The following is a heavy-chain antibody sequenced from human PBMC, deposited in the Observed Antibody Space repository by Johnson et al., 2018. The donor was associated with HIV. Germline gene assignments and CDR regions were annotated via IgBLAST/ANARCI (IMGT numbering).Heavy chain of an antibody. V-gene: IGHV3-11*04. Sequence: QVQLVESGGGLVKPGGSQRLSCAASGFIFSDYYMTWIRQAPGKGLEWVSYISSSGSTIYYADSVKGRFTISRENAKNSLYLHMNSLRADDTAVYYCAIGRGEFPRHAFDIWGQGTMVTVSS. CDR2: ISSSGSTI. J-gene: IGHJ3*02. CDR1: GFIFSDYY. CDR3: AIGRGEFPRHAFDI. D-gene: IGHD3-10*01.